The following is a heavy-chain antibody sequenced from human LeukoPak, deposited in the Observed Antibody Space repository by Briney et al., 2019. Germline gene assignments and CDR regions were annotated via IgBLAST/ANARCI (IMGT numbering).Heavy chain of an antibody. CDR2: ISYDGGTK. V-gene: IGHV3-30*04. CDR1: GFTLRSYA. Sequence: PGGSLRLSCAASGFTLRSYAMHWVHQAPGKGLEWVAVISYDGGTKYYAESVKGRFTISRDNSKNTLYLQMNSLRAEDTAVYYCAREVGILTDDAFDIWGQGTMVAVSS. D-gene: IGHD2-21*01. CDR3: AREVGILTDDAFDI. J-gene: IGHJ3*02.